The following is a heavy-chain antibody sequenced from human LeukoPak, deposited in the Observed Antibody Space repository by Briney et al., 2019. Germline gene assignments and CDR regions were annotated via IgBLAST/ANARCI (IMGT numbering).Heavy chain of an antibody. V-gene: IGHV4-59*08. CDR2: IFYTGKN. CDR1: GGSINSHY. D-gene: IGHD6-19*01. J-gene: IGHJ4*02. CDR3: VRRDPGWNYFDY. Sequence: SETLSLTCAVSGGSINSHYWGWIRQPPGKGLQWIGDIFYTGKNNYNPSLKSRVTISLDTSKDHLSLHLTSELAADTAIYYCVRRDPGWNYFDYWGQGILVTVSS.